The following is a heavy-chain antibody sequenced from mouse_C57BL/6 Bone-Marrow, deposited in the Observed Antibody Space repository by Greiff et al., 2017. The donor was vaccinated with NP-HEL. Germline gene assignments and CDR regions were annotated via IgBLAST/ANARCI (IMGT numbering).Heavy chain of an antibody. CDR3: ARSLWLRQDFDY. D-gene: IGHD2-2*01. V-gene: IGHV1-81*01. Sequence: QVQLKESGAELARPGASVKLSCKASGYTFTSYGISWVQQRTGQGLEWIGEINPRSGNTYYNEKVKGKVTLTADKSSSTVYMELRRLTSEDSAVYFCARSLWLRQDFDYWGQGTTLTVSS. CDR1: GYTFTSYG. J-gene: IGHJ2*01. CDR2: INPRSGNT.